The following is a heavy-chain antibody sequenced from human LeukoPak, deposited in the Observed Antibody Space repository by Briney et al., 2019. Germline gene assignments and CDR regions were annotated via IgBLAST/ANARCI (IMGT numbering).Heavy chain of an antibody. Sequence: PGGSLRLSCAASGFPFSTYSMHWVRQAPGKGLEWVAVMSADGRSENYADSVKGRFSISRDNSKNTLYLQVNTLRAEDTAVYFCAMEKYRTPNDCLHGRFYFNYWGQGTLVIVSS. CDR1: GFPFSTYS. CDR3: AMEKYRTPNDCLHGRFYFNY. CDR2: MSADGRSE. V-gene: IGHV3-30*04. J-gene: IGHJ4*02. D-gene: IGHD2-8*01.